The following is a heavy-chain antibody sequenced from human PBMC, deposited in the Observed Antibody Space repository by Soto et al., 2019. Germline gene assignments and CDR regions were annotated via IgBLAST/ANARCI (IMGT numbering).Heavy chain of an antibody. CDR1: GGTFSNNA. V-gene: IGHV1-69*06. CDR2: IIPIFGTS. Sequence: QVQLVQSGAEVKKPGSSVKVSCKASGGTFSNNAINWVRQAPGQGPEWMGGIIPIFGTSNYAQKYQGRVTMTADTSTTTAYTEISSMRPADTAVDYWERGKMRGTATILRDDWFDPWGQGTLVTVSS. J-gene: IGHJ5*02. D-gene: IGHD5-12*01. CDR3: ERGKMRGTATILRDDWFDP.